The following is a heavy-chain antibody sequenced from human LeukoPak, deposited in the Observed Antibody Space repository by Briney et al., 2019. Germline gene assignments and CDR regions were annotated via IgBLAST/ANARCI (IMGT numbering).Heavy chain of an antibody. Sequence: GGSLRLSCAASGFTFSSYAVSWVRQAPGKGLEWVSSISGSGGSTYSADSVKGRFTISRDNSKNTLYLQMNSLRAEDTALYYCAKDRSCTNDICHGDYDYWGQGTLVTVSS. V-gene: IGHV3-23*01. CDR2: ISGSGGST. CDR3: AKDRSCTNDICHGDYDY. J-gene: IGHJ4*02. D-gene: IGHD2-8*01. CDR1: GFTFSSYA.